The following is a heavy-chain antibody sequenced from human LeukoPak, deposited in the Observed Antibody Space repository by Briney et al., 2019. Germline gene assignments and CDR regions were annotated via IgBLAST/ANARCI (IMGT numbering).Heavy chain of an antibody. V-gene: IGHV4-34*01. D-gene: IGHD2-21*02. J-gene: IGHJ3*02. Sequence: SETLSLTCAVYGGSFSGYYWSWIRQPPGKGLEWIGEINHSGSTNYNPSLKSRVTISADTSKNQFSLKLSSVTAADTAVYYCARGVVVTADYAFDIWGQGTMVTVSS. CDR1: GGSFSGYY. CDR3: ARGVVVTADYAFDI. CDR2: INHSGST.